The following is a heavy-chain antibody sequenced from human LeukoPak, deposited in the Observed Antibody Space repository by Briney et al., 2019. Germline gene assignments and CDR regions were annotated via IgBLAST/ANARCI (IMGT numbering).Heavy chain of an antibody. J-gene: IGHJ5*02. CDR2: IDQDGSDK. CDR3: ARASLGWFDP. V-gene: IGHV3-7*01. D-gene: IGHD7-27*01. Sequence: GGSLRLSCAASGFTFSSYWMSWVRQAPGKGLEWATSIDQDGSDKFSVDSVKGRFTISRDNARNSMYLQMNSLRAEDTAVYYCARASLGWFDPWGQGTLVTVSS. CDR1: GFTFSSYW.